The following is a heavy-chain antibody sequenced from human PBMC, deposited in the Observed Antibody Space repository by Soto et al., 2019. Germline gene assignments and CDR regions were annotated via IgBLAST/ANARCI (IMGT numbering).Heavy chain of an antibody. D-gene: IGHD2-8*01. V-gene: IGHV4-61*01. CDR2: FYYSGNT. Sequence: ETRSLTGTVSGVPVSSASYYGSWIRQPPGKGLEWIGYFYYSGNTNYNPSLKSRVTASIDTSDNQFSLRLTSVTAADTAVYYCAREIMGARYGLDVWGQGTTVTVSS. CDR3: AREIMGARYGLDV. J-gene: IGHJ6*02. CDR1: GVPVSSASYY.